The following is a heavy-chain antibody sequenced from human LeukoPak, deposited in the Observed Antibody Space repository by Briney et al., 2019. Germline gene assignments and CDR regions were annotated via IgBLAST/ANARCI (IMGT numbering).Heavy chain of an antibody. CDR1: GGSISSYY. CDR3: ARGPSVGPFDY. CDR2: IYYSGST. Sequence: PSETLSLTCTVSGGSISSYYWSWIRQPPGKGLEWIGYIYYSGSTNYNPSLKSRVTISVDTSKNQFSLKLSSATAADTAVYYCARGPSVGPFDYWGQGTLVTVSS. D-gene: IGHD2-15*01. V-gene: IGHV4-59*01. J-gene: IGHJ4*02.